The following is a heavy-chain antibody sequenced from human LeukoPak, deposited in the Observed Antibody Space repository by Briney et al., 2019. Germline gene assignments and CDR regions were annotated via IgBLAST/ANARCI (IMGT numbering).Heavy chain of an antibody. V-gene: IGHV4-39*07. D-gene: IGHD6-13*01. J-gene: IGHJ5*02. CDR2: INHSGST. CDR1: GGSISSSSYY. CDR3: ASRIAAAGTGLWWFDP. Sequence: SETLSLTCTVSGGSISSSSYYWSWIRQPPGKGLEWIGEINHSGSTNYNPSLKSRVTISVDTSKNQFSLKLSSVTAADTAAHCCASRIAAAGTGLWWFDPWGQGTLVTVSS.